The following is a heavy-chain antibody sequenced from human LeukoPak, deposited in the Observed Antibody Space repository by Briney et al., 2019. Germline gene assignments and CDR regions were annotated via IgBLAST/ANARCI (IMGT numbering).Heavy chain of an antibody. V-gene: IGHV3-7*03. D-gene: IGHD1-26*01. CDR3: ATWAGSYYYFDY. CDR2: VKGDGSAT. Sequence: GGSLRLSCAASGFIFTDYWMNWVRQAPGRGLEWLASVKGDGSATSYVDSVKGRFTISRDNSKNTLYLQMNSLRAEDTAVYYCATWAGSYYYFDYWGQGTLVTVSS. CDR1: GFIFTDYW. J-gene: IGHJ4*02.